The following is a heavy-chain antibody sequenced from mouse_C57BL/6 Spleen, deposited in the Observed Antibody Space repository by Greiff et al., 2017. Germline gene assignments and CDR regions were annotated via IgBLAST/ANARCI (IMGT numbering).Heavy chain of an antibody. D-gene: IGHD1-1*01. CDR2: INPYNGGT. CDR3: AKAGSSYGYFDV. V-gene: IGHV1-19*01. Sequence: EVQRVESGPVLVKPGASVKMSCKASGYTFTDYYMNWVKQSHGKSLEWIGVINPYNGGTSYNQKFKGKATLTVDKSSSTAYMELNSLTSEDSAVYYCAKAGSSYGYFDVWGTGTTVTVSS. J-gene: IGHJ1*03. CDR1: GYTFTDYY.